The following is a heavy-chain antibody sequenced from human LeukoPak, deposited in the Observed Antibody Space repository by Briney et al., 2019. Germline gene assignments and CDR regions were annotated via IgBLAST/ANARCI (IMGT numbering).Heavy chain of an antibody. CDR2: ISGSGGST. V-gene: IGHV3-23*01. J-gene: IGHJ4*02. D-gene: IGHD2-21*02. Sequence: GGSLRLSCAASGFTFSSYAMSWVRQAPGKGLEWVSAISGSGGSTYYADSVKGRVTISRDNSKNTLYLQMNSLRAEDTAVYCCAKARHIVVVTAIPFDYWGQGTLVTVSS. CDR1: GFTFSSYA. CDR3: AKARHIVVVTAIPFDY.